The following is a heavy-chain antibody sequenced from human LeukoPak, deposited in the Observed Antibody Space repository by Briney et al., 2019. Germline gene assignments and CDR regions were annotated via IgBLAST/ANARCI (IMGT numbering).Heavy chain of an antibody. Sequence: SETLSLTCTVSGGSISSGSYYWGWIRQPPGKGLEWIGNIYYSGSTHYNPSLKSRVTISVDTSKNQFSLNLSSVTAADTAVYYCARETPYGSGSYPFDYWGQGILVTVSS. V-gene: IGHV4-39*02. J-gene: IGHJ4*02. CDR1: GGSISSGSYY. D-gene: IGHD3-10*01. CDR3: ARETPYGSGSYPFDY. CDR2: IYYSGST.